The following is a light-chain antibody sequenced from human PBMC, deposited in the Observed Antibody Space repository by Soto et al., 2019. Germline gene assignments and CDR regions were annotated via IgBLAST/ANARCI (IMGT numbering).Light chain of an antibody. CDR2: DAS. CDR3: QQYQSYFLT. V-gene: IGKV1-5*01. J-gene: IGKJ3*01. Sequence: DIQMTQSPSSLSASVGDRVTITCRASQSISSYLNWYQQKPGKAPKLLIYDASSLESGVPSRFSGSGFGTEFTLTISGLQPDDFATYYCQQYQSYFLTFGPGTKVDIK. CDR1: QSISSY.